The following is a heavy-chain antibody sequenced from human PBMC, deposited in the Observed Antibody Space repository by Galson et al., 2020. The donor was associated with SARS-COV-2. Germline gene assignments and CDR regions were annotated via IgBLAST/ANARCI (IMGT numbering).Heavy chain of an antibody. CDR1: GGSISSYY. CDR2: IYSSGGT. V-gene: IGHV4-59*08. CDR3: ARLGDYYDILTGYYPFDY. J-gene: IGHJ4*02. D-gene: IGHD3-9*01. Sequence: ASETLSLTSTVSGGSISSYYWSWIRQPPGKGLEWIGYIYSSGGTNHNPTLKSRVHISVETSKNQFSLKLSSVTAADTAVYYCARLGDYYDILTGYYPFDYWGQGTLVTVSS.